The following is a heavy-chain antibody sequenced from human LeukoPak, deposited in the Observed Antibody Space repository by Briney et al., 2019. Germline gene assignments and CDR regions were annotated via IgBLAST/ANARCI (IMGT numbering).Heavy chain of an antibody. D-gene: IGHD6-13*01. Sequence: ASVKVSCKASGYTFTGYYMHWVRQAPGQGLEWMGWINSNSGDTNYAQKFQGRVTITRNTSISTAYMELSSLRSEDTAVYYCARGTYSSSWYNYYCYMDVWGKGTPVTVSS. J-gene: IGHJ6*03. CDR1: GYTFTGYY. V-gene: IGHV1-2*02. CDR2: INSNSGDT. CDR3: ARGTYSSSWYNYYCYMDV.